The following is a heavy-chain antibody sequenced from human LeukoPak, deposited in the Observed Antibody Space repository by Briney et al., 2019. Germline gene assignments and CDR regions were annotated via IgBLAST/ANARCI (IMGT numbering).Heavy chain of an antibody. CDR1: GGSISSYY. J-gene: IGHJ4*02. CDR2: IYYSGST. D-gene: IGHD6-13*01. CDR3: ARVRPSLVLDY. V-gene: IGHV4-59*01. Sequence: SETLSLTCTVSGGSISSYYWSWIRQPPGKGLEWIGYIYYSGSTNYNPSLKSRDTISVDTSKNQFSLKLSSVTTADTAVYYCARVRPSLVLDYWGQGTLVTVSS.